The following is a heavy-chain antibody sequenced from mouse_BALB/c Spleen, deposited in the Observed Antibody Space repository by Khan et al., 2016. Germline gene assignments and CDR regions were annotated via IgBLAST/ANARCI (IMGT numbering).Heavy chain of an antibody. CDR1: GYTFTEYI. Sequence: QVQLKQSGAELVKPGASVKLSCKASGYTFTEYIIHWVKQRSGQGLEWIGWFYPGSGSIKYNEKFKDKATLTADKSSSTVYMELSRLTSEDSAVYFCARHEGRTMITTGDFDYWGQGTTLTVSS. CDR2: FYPGSGSI. D-gene: IGHD2-4*01. J-gene: IGHJ2*01. CDR3: ARHEGRTMITTGDFDY. V-gene: IGHV1-62-2*01.